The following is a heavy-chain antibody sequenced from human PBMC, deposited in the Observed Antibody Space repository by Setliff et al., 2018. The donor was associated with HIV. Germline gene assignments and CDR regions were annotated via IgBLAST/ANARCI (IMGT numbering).Heavy chain of an antibody. CDR2: IYYSGST. D-gene: IGHD3-10*01. CDR3: ARARGLLPYYYLDV. J-gene: IGHJ6*03. CDR1: GGSIWNYY. V-gene: IGHV4-31*03. Sequence: SETLSLTCTVSGGSIWNYYWSWIRQHPGKGLEWIGYIYYSGSTYYNPSLRSRVTMSVDTSKNQFSLKLSSVTAADTAVYYCARARGLLPYYYLDVWGKGTTVTVSS.